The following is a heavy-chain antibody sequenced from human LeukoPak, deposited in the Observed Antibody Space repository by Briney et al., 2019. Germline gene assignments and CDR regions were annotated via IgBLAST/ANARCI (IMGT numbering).Heavy chain of an antibody. CDR2: NQHSGST. CDR3: ARELKDSSSWYDDWFDP. V-gene: IGHV4-38-2*02. J-gene: IGHJ5*02. Sequence: PSDTLSLTCTVSGYSMSSGYYWGWIRPTPGKGLERLGSNQHSGSTYYNPSLKSRVTISVDTSKNQFSLKLSSVTAADTAVYYCARELKDSSSWYDDWFDPWGQGTLVTVSS. D-gene: IGHD6-13*01. CDR1: GYSMSSGYY.